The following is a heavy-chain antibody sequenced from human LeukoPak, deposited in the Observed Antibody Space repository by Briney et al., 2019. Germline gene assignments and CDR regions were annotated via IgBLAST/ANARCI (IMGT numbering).Heavy chain of an antibody. CDR1: GYSFTSYW. V-gene: IGHV5-51*01. J-gene: IGHJ3*02. CDR2: IYPGDSDT. D-gene: IGHD3-22*01. Sequence: GESLKISCKGSGYSFTSYWIGWVRQMPGKGLEWMGIIYPGDSDTRYCPSFQGQVTISADKSISTAYLQWSSLKASDTAMYYCARQGLYYDSSGYHNAFDIWGQGTMVTVSS. CDR3: ARQGLYYDSSGYHNAFDI.